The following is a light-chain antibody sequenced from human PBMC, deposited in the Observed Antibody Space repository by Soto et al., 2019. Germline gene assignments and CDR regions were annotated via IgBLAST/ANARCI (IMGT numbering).Light chain of an antibody. J-gene: IGLJ3*02. Sequence: QSALTQPASVSGSPGQSITISCTGTSTYVGVYYYLSWFQQHPGKAPKLMIYDVTKRPSGVSNRFSGSMSGNTASLTISGLQAEDEADYYCLLYYAGAQVFGGGTKLTVL. CDR3: LLYYAGAQV. V-gene: IGLV2-14*03. CDR2: DVT. CDR1: STYVGVYYY.